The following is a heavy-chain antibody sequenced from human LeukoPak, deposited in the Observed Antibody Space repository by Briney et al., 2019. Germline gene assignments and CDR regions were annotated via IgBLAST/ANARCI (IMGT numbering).Heavy chain of an antibody. D-gene: IGHD1-26*01. V-gene: IGHV3-21*01. CDR1: GLTFSSYT. J-gene: IGHJ6*03. Sequence: GGSLRPSCAASGLTFSSYTMKWVRQVPGKGLEWVSSISSSSSYIYYADSVKGRFTISRDNAKNSLYLQMNSLRAEDTAVYFCARATWDPNYYYYMDVWGKGTTVTISS. CDR3: ARATWDPNYYYYMDV. CDR2: ISSSSSYI.